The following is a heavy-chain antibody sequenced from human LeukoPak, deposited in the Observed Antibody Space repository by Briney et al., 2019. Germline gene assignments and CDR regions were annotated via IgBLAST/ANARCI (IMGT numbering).Heavy chain of an antibody. CDR2: ISIDGSST. V-gene: IGHV3-74*01. Sequence: GGSLRLSCVASGFTFSNYWMHWIRQAPGKGLVWVSRISIDGSSTSYADSVKGRFTISRDNAKNTLYVQMNSLRAEDTAVYYCARGNYYAMDVWGQGTTVTVSS. CDR1: GFTFSNYW. CDR3: ARGNYYAMDV. J-gene: IGHJ6*02.